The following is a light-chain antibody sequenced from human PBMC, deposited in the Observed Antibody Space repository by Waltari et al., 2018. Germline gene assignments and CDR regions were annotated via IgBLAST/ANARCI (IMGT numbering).Light chain of an antibody. J-gene: IGKJ1*01. Sequence: EIMLTQSPGTLSLSPGERATLSCRASQSISRFLAWYQQKPGQAPRLLIYDASSRATGIPDMFRWSGSGTDFSLTISRLEPEDIAVYYCQKYGSLPATFGQGTKVEIK. V-gene: IGKV3-20*01. CDR3: QKYGSLPAT. CDR1: QSISRF. CDR2: DAS.